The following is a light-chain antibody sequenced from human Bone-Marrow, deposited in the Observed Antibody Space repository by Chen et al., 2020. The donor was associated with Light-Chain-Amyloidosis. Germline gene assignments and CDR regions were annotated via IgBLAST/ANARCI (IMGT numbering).Light chain of an antibody. CDR2: DDR. CDR1: NIGSTS. V-gene: IGLV3-21*02. CDR3: QVGDSSSDRPV. Sequence: SYVLTQPSSVSVAPGQTATLACGGNNIGSTSVHWYQQTPGQAPLLVVDDDRDRPSRFPERLSGSNAGNTATLTISRVEAEDEADYCCQVGDSSSDRPVFGGGTKLTVL. J-gene: IGLJ3*02.